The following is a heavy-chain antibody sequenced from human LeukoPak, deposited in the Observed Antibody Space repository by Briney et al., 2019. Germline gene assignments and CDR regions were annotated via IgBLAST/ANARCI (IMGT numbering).Heavy chain of an antibody. V-gene: IGHV4-34*01. CDR2: INHSGST. J-gene: IGHJ6*02. CDR3: ARGPIQLWPYYYYGMDV. Sequence: SETLSLTCAVYGGSFSGYYWSWIRQPPGKGLEWLGEINHSGSTNYNPSLKSRVTIPVDTSKNQFSLKLSSVTAADTAVYYCARGPIQLWPYYYYGMDVWGQGTTVTVSS. D-gene: IGHD5-18*01. CDR1: GGSFSGYY.